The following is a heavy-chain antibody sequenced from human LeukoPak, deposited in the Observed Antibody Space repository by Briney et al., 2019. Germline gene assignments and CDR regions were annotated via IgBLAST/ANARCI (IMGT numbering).Heavy chain of an antibody. D-gene: IGHD2-8*02. J-gene: IGHJ3*02. V-gene: IGHV4-38-2*02. CDR1: NYSISSGHY. Sequence: NSSETLSLTCGVSNYSISSGHYWGWIRQPPGKGLEWIVSIYPSGSTYYNPSLKSRATISVDTSKNQFSLKLSSVTAADAAVYYCAREPRCTGGICSTGAFDIWGQGTVVTVSP. CDR3: AREPRCTGGICSTGAFDI. CDR2: IYPSGST.